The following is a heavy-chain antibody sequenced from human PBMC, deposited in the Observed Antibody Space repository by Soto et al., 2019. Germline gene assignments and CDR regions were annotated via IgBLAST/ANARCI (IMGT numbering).Heavy chain of an antibody. V-gene: IGHV1-69*02. Sequence: ASVKVSCKASGGTFSSYTISWVRQAPGQGLEWMGRIIPILGIANYAQKFQGRVTITADKSTSTAYMGLSSLRSEDTAVYYCQYYDILTGYNTRTPADYWGQGTLVTVSS. CDR1: GGTFSSYT. CDR2: IIPILGIA. D-gene: IGHD3-9*01. CDR3: QYYDILTGYNTRTPADY. J-gene: IGHJ4*02.